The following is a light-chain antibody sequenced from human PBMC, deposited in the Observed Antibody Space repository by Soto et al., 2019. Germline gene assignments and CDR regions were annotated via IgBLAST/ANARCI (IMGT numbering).Light chain of an antibody. CDR1: QSVSSY. Sequence: DIVMTQSPDSLALSLGERSTMNCRSSQSVSSYLACHQQKPGQAPSLLIYDASNRATGIPARFRGSGSGTDFTPTMSSLEPEDLAVYYGQEGSNWPRGRVGGGTKVDIK. CDR3: QEGSNWPRGR. J-gene: IGKJ4*01. V-gene: IGKV3-11*01. CDR2: DAS.